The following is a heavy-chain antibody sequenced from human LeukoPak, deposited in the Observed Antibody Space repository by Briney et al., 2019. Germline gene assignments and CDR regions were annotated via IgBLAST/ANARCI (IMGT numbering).Heavy chain of an antibody. CDR3: ASHEEDDAFDI. CDR1: GGSISSSLYY. Sequence: SETLSLTCTVSGGSISSSLYYGGWIRQPPGKGLEWSGSIYYSGSTYYNPSLKSRVTISVDTSKNQFSLKLGSMTAADTAVYYCASHEEDDAFDIWGQGTMVTVSS. CDR2: IYYSGST. J-gene: IGHJ3*02. V-gene: IGHV4-39*01.